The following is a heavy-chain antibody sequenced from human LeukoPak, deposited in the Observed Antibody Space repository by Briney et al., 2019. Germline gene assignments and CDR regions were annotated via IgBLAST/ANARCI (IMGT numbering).Heavy chain of an antibody. D-gene: IGHD5-18*01. V-gene: IGHV3-30*18. CDR1: GFTFSSYG. Sequence: GGSLRLSCAASGFTFSSYGMHWVRQAPGKGLEWVAVISYDGSNKYYADSVKGRFTISRDNSKNTLYLQMNSLRAEDTAVYYCAKGVDTAMDFDYWGQGTLVTVSS. CDR2: ISYDGSNK. CDR3: AKGVDTAMDFDY. J-gene: IGHJ4*02.